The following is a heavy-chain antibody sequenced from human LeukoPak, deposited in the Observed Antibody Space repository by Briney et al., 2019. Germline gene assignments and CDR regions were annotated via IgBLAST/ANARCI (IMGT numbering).Heavy chain of an antibody. V-gene: IGHV1-8*03. CDR2: MNPNSGNT. D-gene: IGHD3-3*01. CDR1: GYTFTSYG. CDR3: ARFSAHFGVVTVDAFDI. Sequence: ASVKVSCKASGYTFTSYGISWVRQAPGQGLEWMGWMNPNSGNTGYAQKFQGRVTITRNTSISTAYMELSSLRSEDTAVYYCARFSAHFGVVTVDAFDIWGQGTMVTVSS. J-gene: IGHJ3*02.